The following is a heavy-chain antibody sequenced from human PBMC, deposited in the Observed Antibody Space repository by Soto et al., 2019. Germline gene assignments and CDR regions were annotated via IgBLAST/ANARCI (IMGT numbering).Heavy chain of an antibody. D-gene: IGHD3-3*01. CDR1: GGSISINNYY. CDR3: ARLPRYDFWT. J-gene: IGHJ1*01. CDR2: ILYTGST. V-gene: IGHV4-39*01. Sequence: QLQLQESGPGLVKPSETLSLTCTVSGGSISINNYYWGWIRQPPGKGLEWIGNILYTGSTSYNPSLSSRVTMSVDTSKSQFSLKLTSVTAADTAIYYCARLPRYDFWTWGHGTLVTVSS.